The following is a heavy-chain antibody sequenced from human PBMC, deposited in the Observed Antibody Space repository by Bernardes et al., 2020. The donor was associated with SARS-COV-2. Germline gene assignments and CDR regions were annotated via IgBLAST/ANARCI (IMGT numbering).Heavy chain of an antibody. V-gene: IGHV1-69*02. CDR1: GGTFSSYT. D-gene: IGHD6-13*01. CDR3: LAAADKRGYYYGMDV. Sequence: SVKVSCKASGGTFSSYTISWVRQAPGQGLEWMGRIIPILGIANYAQKFQGRVTITADKSTSTAYMELSSLRSEDTAVYYCLAAADKRGYYYGMDVWGQGTTVTVSS. CDR2: IIPILGIA. J-gene: IGHJ6*02.